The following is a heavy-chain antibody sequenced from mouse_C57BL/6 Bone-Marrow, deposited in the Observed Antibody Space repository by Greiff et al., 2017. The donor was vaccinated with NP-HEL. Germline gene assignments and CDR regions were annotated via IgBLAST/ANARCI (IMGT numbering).Heavy chain of an antibody. V-gene: IGHV1-9*01. Sequence: QVQLQQSGAELMKPGASVKLSCKATGYTFTGYWIEWVKQRPGHGLEWIGEILPGSGSTNYNEKFKGKATFTADTSSNTAYMQLSSLTTEDAAVYYCARGIYDYDGWYFDVWGTGTTVTVSS. D-gene: IGHD2-4*01. CDR1: GYTFTGYW. CDR2: ILPGSGST. CDR3: ARGIYDYDGWYFDV. J-gene: IGHJ1*03.